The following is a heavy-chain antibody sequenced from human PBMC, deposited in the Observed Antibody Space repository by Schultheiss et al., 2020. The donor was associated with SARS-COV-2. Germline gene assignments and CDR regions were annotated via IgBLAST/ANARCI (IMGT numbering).Heavy chain of an antibody. Sequence: GGSLRLSCAASGFTFSSYGMHWVRQAPGKGLEWVAVIWYDGSNKYYADSVKGRFTISRDNSKNTLYLQMNSLRAEDTAVYYCAPYSSSSFVDYWGQGTLVTVSS. J-gene: IGHJ4*02. D-gene: IGHD6-6*01. CDR3: APYSSSSFVDY. V-gene: IGHV3-30*02. CDR1: GFTFSSYG. CDR2: IWYDGSNK.